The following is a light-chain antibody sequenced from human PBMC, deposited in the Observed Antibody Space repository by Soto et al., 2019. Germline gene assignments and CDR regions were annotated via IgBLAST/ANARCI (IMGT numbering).Light chain of an antibody. CDR3: SSYRSSSTSYV. CDR1: SSDVGGYNY. J-gene: IGLJ1*01. V-gene: IGLV2-14*01. Sequence: QSALTQPASVSGSPGQSITISCTGTSSDVGGYNYVSWYQQHPGKAPELMIYEVSNRPSGVSNRFSGSKSGNTASLTISGLQAEDEADYYCSSYRSSSTSYVFGTGTKVTVL. CDR2: EVS.